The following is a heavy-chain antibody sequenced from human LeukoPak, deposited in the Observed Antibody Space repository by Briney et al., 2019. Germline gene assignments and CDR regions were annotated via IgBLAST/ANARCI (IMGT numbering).Heavy chain of an antibody. CDR3: ARGFSH. Sequence: SETLSLICAVYGGSFIDYYWSWLRQPPGKGLEWIGEIDHSGSTTYNPSLKSRVTISVDTSKNQFSLKLNSVTAADTAVYYCARGFSHWGQGTLATVSS. V-gene: IGHV4-34*01. J-gene: IGHJ4*02. D-gene: IGHD3-3*01. CDR2: IDHSGST. CDR1: GGSFIDYY.